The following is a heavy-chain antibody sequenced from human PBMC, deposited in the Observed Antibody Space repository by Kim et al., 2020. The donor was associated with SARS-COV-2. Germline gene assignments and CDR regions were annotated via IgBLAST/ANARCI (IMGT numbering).Heavy chain of an antibody. CDR1: GFTFSSYW. CDR3: ARGPLTIGSGSLSIYYY. J-gene: IGHJ6*01. CDR2: IKQDGNEK. Sequence: GGSLRLSCAASGFTFSSYWMSWVRQAPGKGLEWLADIKQDGNEKYYVDSVKGRFTFSRDYAKNSQYLQMNSLRAEDTVVYYCARGPLTIGSGSLSIYYY. D-gene: IGHD3-10*01. V-gene: IGHV3-7*01.